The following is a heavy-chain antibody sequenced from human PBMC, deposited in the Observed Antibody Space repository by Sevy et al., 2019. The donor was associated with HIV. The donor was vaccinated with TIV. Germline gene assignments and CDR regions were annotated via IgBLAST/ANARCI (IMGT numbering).Heavy chain of an antibody. D-gene: IGHD1-26*01. Sequence: GGSLRLSCAASGFTFSSYSMNWVRQAPGKGLEWVSYISSSSSTIYYAVSVKGRFTISRDNAKNSLYLQMNSLRDEDTAVYYCARDPYRKWEQGGWFDPWGQGTLVTVSS. CDR2: ISSSSSTI. J-gene: IGHJ5*02. V-gene: IGHV3-48*02. CDR3: ARDPYRKWEQGGWFDP. CDR1: GFTFSSYS.